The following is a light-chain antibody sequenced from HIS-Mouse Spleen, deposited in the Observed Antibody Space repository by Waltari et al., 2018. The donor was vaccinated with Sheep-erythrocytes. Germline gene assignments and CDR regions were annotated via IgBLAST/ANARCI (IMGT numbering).Light chain of an antibody. V-gene: IGLV2-14*01. CDR1: SIALGVHYL. Sequence: QSALPQPASVSWSPGQSITISFPGTSIALGVHYLFFWYQQHPGKAPKLMIYEVSNRPSGVSNRFSGSKSGNTASLSISGLQAEDEADYYCSSYTSSSTWVFGGGTKLTVL. CDR3: SSYTSSSTWV. CDR2: EVS. J-gene: IGLJ3*02.